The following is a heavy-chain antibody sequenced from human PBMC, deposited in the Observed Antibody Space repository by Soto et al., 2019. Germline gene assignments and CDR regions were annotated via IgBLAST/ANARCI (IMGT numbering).Heavy chain of an antibody. Sequence: GGSLRLSCAASGFTFSSYGMHWVRQAPGKGLEWVAVISYDGSNKYYADSVKGRFTISRDNSKNTLYLQMNSLRAEDTAVYYCAKENCTNGVCYTSAFDIWGQGTMVTVSS. J-gene: IGHJ3*02. D-gene: IGHD2-8*01. CDR3: AKENCTNGVCYTSAFDI. V-gene: IGHV3-30*18. CDR2: ISYDGSNK. CDR1: GFTFSSYG.